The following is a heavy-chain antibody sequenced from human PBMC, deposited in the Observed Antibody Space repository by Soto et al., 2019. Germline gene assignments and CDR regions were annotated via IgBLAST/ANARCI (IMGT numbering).Heavy chain of an antibody. J-gene: IGHJ4*02. Sequence: QVQLVESGGGVVQPETSLRLSCAASGFTFSSHGMHWVRQAPGKGLEWVAVISYDGSNKHYADSVKGRFTISRDNSENTLFLQMNSLRPEDTAVYYCARLDSYDSSGYLDYWGQGTLVTVSS. D-gene: IGHD3-22*01. CDR3: ARLDSYDSSGYLDY. CDR1: GFTFSSHG. V-gene: IGHV3-30-3*01. CDR2: ISYDGSNK.